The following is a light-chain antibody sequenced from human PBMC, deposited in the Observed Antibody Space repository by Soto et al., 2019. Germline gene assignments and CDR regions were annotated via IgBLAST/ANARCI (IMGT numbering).Light chain of an antibody. J-gene: IGKJ2*01. CDR2: ATS. V-gene: IGKV1-12*01. CDR3: QQANSFPYT. Sequence: DIQMTQSPSSVSASVGDRVTITCRATQVISSWLAWYQQKPGKAPKLLIYATSNLQSGVPSRFSGSRSGTDFTLTITSLQPEDFATYYCQQANSFPYTFGQGTKLEIK. CDR1: QVISSW.